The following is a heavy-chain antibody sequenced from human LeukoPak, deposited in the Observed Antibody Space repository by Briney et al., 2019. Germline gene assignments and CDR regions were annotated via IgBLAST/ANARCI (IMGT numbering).Heavy chain of an antibody. J-gene: IGHJ2*01. CDR1: GFTFSSYA. CDR2: ISGSGGST. V-gene: IGHV3-23*01. Sequence: PGGSLRLSCAASGFTFSSYAMSWVRQAPGKGLEWVSAISGSGGSTYYADFVKGRFTISRDSSKNTLFLQMNTLRAEDTAIYYCAKDRTVGASYWYFDLWGRGTLVTVSS. D-gene: IGHD1-26*01. CDR3: AKDRTVGASYWYFDL.